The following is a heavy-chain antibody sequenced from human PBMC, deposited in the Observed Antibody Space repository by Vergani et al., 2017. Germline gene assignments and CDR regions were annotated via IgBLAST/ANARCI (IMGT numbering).Heavy chain of an antibody. D-gene: IGHD4-17*01. CDR2: IYYSGST. CDR1: GGSISSYY. J-gene: IGHJ3*02. CDR3: AREADGDYTETFDI. Sequence: QVQLQESGPGLVKPSETLSLTCTVSGGSISSYYWSWIRQPPGKGLEWIGYIYYSGSTNYNPSLKRRVTMSVDTSKNQFSLKLSSVAAADTAVYYFAREADGDYTETFDIWGQGTMVTVSS. V-gene: IGHV4-59*01.